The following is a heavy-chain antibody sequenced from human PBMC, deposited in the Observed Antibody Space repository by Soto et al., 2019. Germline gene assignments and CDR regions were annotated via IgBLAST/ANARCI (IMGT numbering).Heavy chain of an antibody. J-gene: IGHJ5*02. CDR3: ARRPGIAVAGTGSWFDP. CDR2: INHSGST. Sequence: QVQRQRRGAGLLKPSETLSLTCAVEGGACGGDYGSGIRQPRGKGRGWIGEINHSGSTNYNPSLKSRVTISVDTSKNQFSLKLSSVTAADTAVYYCARRPGIAVAGTGSWFDPWGQGTLVTVSS. D-gene: IGHD6-19*01. V-gene: IGHV4-34*01. CDR1: GGACGGDY.